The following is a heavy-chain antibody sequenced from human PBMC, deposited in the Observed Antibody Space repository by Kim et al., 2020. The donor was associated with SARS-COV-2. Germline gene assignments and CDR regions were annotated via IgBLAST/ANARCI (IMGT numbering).Heavy chain of an antibody. CDR3: ARGGVLYYYFDY. D-gene: IGHD1-26*01. Sequence: RYSPSFQGQVTISADKSISTAYLQWSSLKASDTAMYYCARGGVLYYYFDYWGQGTLVTLSS. J-gene: IGHJ4*02. V-gene: IGHV5-51*01.